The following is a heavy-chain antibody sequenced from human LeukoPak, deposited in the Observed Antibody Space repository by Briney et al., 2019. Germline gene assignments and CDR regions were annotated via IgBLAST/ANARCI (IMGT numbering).Heavy chain of an antibody. V-gene: IGHV3-30*18. D-gene: IGHD5-24*01. CDR3: AKGPGRWLQYYFDY. J-gene: IGHJ4*02. CDR2: ISYDGSNK. Sequence: GGSLRLSCAASGFTFSSYGMHWVRQAPGKGLEWVAVISYDGSNKYYADSVKGRFTISRDNSKNTLYLQMNSLRAEDTAVYYCAKGPGRWLQYYFDYWGQGTLVTVSS. CDR1: GFTFSSYG.